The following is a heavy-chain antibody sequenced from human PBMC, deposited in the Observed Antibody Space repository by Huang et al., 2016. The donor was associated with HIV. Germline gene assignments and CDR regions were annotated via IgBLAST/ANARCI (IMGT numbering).Heavy chain of an antibody. CDR1: GFSLNTNGVG. CDR2: IYWDDYK. CDR3: AHWPFGGYGYDY. D-gene: IGHD5-18*01. V-gene: IGHV2-5*02. J-gene: IGHJ4*02. Sequence: QITLKESGPTLVKPTQTLSLTCTFSGFSLNTNGVGVGWIRQPPGKALEWLALIYWDDYKRYPPSLKSRLTITKDTSKNQVVLTMTNMDSVDTATYYCAHWPFGGYGYDYWGPGTLVTVSS.